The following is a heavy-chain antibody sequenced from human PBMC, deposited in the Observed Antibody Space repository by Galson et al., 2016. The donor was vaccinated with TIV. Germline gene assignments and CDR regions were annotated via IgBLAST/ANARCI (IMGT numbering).Heavy chain of an antibody. CDR1: GGFISSSSSY. V-gene: IGHV4-39*01. J-gene: IGHJ6*02. Sequence: ETLSLTCTVSGGFISSSSSYWGWIRQSPGKGLEWIGTIYFTGTTYYNPSLKSRVSISVDTSKNQFSLRLNSVTAADTAIYYCSRHDRYFDWSYRVDVWGQGTQVTV. CDR2: IYFTGTT. D-gene: IGHD3-9*01. CDR3: SRHDRYFDWSYRVDV.